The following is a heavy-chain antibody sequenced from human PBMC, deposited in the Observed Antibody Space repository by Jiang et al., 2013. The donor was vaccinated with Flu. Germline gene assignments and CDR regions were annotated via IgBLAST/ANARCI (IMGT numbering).Heavy chain of an antibody. J-gene: IGHJ4*02. V-gene: IGHV5-51*01. CDR2: IYPGDSEV. CDR3: ARRKDASGWYY. D-gene: IGHD6-19*01. CDR1: GFSFISYW. Sequence: LVESGAEVKKPGESLRISCKASGFSFISYWIGWVRQMPGKGLEWMGIIYPGDSEVKYSPSFQGQVTISADASLSTAYLQWTVLTASDTAIYYCARRKDASGWYYWGQGTLVTVSS.